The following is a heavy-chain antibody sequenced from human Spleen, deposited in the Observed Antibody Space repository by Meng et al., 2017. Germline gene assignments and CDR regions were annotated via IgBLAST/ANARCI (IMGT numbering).Heavy chain of an antibody. CDR1: GLSFTDAW. D-gene: IGHD6-13*01. CDR2: IKRNSDGGTI. CDR3: TTGIAAAGHNAFDI. V-gene: IGHV3-15*01. J-gene: IGHJ3*02. Sequence: GESLKISCVASGLSFTDAWMSWVRQAPGKGLEWVGRIKRNSDGGTIDYAAPVKGRFTISRDDSKNTLYLQMNSLKTEDTAVYYCTTGIAAAGHNAFDIWGQGTMVTVSS.